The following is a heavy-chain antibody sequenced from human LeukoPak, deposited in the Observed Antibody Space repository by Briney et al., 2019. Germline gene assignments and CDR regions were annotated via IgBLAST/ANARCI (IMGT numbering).Heavy chain of an antibody. V-gene: IGHV3-20*04. J-gene: IGHJ3*02. CDR1: GFTFDDYG. CDR3: AKDKGPLMITFGGVRSGAFDI. Sequence: GGSLRLSCAAPGFTFDDYGMSWVRQAPGKGLEWVSGINWNGGSTGYADSVKGRFTISRDNTKNSLYLQMNSLRAEDTAVYYCAKDKGPLMITFGGVRSGAFDIWGQGTMVTVSS. CDR2: INWNGGST. D-gene: IGHD3-16*01.